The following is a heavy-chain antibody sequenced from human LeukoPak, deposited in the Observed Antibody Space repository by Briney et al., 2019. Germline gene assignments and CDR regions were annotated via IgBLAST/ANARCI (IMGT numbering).Heavy chain of an antibody. D-gene: IGHD1-26*01. CDR3: ARLGVGAIFW. CDR1: GGSISSSSYY. Sequence: SETLSLTCTVSGGSISSSSYYWGWIRQPPGKGLEWIGSIYYSGSTYYNPSLKSRVTISVDTSKNQFSLKLSSVTAADTAVYYCARLGVGAIFWWGQGTLVTVSS. CDR2: IYYSGST. J-gene: IGHJ4*02. V-gene: IGHV4-39*01.